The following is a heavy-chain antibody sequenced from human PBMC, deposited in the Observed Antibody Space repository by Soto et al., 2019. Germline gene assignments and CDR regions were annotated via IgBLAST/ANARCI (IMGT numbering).Heavy chain of an antibody. D-gene: IGHD6-19*01. CDR1: GGTFSSYA. V-gene: IGHV1-69*06. CDR2: IIPIFGTA. CDR3: ARAVAGRNYYYGMDV. J-gene: IGHJ6*02. Sequence: SVKVSCKASGGTFSSYAISWVRQAPGQGLEWMGGIIPIFGTANYAQKFQGRVTITADKSTSTAYMELSSLRSEDTAVYYCARAVAGRNYYYGMDVWGQGTTVTVSS.